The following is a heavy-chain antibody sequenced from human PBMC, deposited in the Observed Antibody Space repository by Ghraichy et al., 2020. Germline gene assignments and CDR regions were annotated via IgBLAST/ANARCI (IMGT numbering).Heavy chain of an antibody. V-gene: IGHV3-21*01. CDR2: ISSSSSYI. CDR1: GFTFSSYN. D-gene: IGHD2-2*01. CDR3: ARVLRPYARLEGDAFDI. J-gene: IGHJ3*02. Sequence: GGSLRLSCAASGFTFSSYNMNWVRQAPGKGLEWVSSISSSSSYIYYADSVKGRFTISRDNAKNSLYLQMNSLRAEDTAVYYCARVLRPYARLEGDAFDIWGQGTMVTVSS.